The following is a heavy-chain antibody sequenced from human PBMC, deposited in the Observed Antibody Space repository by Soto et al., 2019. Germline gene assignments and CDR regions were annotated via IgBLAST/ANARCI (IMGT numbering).Heavy chain of an antibody. CDR3: ASSGSGWYLY. J-gene: IGHJ4*02. D-gene: IGHD6-19*01. CDR2: INPNSGGT. CDR1: GSTFTGYY. Sequence: APLKVSCKSSGSTFTGYYMHRGRQAPGQGLEWMGWINPNSGGTNYAQKFQGWVPMTRNTSISTAYIELSSLRSEDTAVYYCASSGSGWYLYWGQGPLVTSPQ. V-gene: IGHV1-2*04.